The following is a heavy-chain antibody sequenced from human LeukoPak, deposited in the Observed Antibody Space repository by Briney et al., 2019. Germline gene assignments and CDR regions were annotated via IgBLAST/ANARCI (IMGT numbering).Heavy chain of an antibody. CDR2: IWYDGSNK. V-gene: IGHV3-33*08. CDR3: ARDRSFCAVTTCLHYYGMDV. CDR1: GFTFSSYG. D-gene: IGHD4-17*01. Sequence: GGSLRLSCAASGFTFSSYGMHWVRQAPGKGLEWVAVIWYDGSNKYYADSVKGRFTISRDNSKNTLYLQMNSLRAEDTAVYYCARDRSFCAVTTCLHYYGMDVWGQGTTVTASS. J-gene: IGHJ6*02.